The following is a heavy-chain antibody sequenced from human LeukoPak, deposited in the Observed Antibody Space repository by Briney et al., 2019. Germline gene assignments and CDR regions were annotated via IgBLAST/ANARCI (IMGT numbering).Heavy chain of an antibody. Sequence: SETLSLTCTVSGGSISSGGYYWSWIRQHPGKGLEWIGYIYHSGSSYYNPSLKSRVTISVDTSKNQFSLKLSSVTAADTAVYYCARAPRGGDVPQNPHFFFDYWGQGTLVTVSS. V-gene: IGHV4-31*03. CDR2: IYHSGSS. D-gene: IGHD4-17*01. CDR1: GGSISSGGYY. CDR3: ARAPRGGDVPQNPHFFFDY. J-gene: IGHJ4*02.